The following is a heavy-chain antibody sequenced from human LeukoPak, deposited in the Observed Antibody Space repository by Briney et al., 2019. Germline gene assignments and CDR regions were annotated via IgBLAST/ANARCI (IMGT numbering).Heavy chain of an antibody. CDR3: ARGLEYESVDY. CDR1: GYTFSAYY. Sequence: ASVKVSCKGSGYTFSAYYMQWVRQAPGQGPEWMGWINPDTGGTTYAQKFQGRVTMTRDTSISTAYMELSRLRSDDTAVYYCARGLEYESVDYWGQGTLVTVSS. V-gene: IGHV1-2*02. D-gene: IGHD1-1*01. J-gene: IGHJ4*02. CDR2: INPDTGGT.